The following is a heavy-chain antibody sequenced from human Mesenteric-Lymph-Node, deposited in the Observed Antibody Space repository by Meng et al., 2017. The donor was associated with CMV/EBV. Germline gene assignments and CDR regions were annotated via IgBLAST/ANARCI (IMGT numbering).Heavy chain of an antibody. CDR2: TYYRSQWYN. J-gene: IGHJ5*02. V-gene: IGHV6-1*01. CDR1: GDSVSRSSAA. Sequence: SQTLSLTCAISGDSVSRSSAAWNWIRQSPSRGLEWLGRTYYRSQWYNDYALSVKSRITINPDTSKNQFSLHLNSVTPEDTAIYYCARDSDADDWFDPWGQGTLVTVSS. CDR3: ARDSDADDWFDP. D-gene: IGHD3-10*01.